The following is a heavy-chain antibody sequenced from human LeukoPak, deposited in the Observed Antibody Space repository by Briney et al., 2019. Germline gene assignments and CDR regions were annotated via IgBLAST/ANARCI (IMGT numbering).Heavy chain of an antibody. CDR1: GGSISSYH. Sequence: SETLSLTCTVSGGSISSYHWSWIRQPPGKGLEWIGYIYYSGSTNYNPSPKSRVTISVDTSKNQFSLKLSSVTAADTAVYYCASSEGTVDAFDIWGQGTMVTVSS. CDR3: ASSEGTVDAFDI. V-gene: IGHV4-59*08. CDR2: IYYSGST. D-gene: IGHD3-10*01. J-gene: IGHJ3*02.